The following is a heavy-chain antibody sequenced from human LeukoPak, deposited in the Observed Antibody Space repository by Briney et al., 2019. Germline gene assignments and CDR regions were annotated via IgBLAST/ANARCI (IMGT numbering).Heavy chain of an antibody. J-gene: IGHJ4*02. CDR3: ARDLSTDTVVVPAATVFDY. Sequence: GGSLRLSCAASGFTFSSYAMHWVRQAPGKGLEWVAVISYDGSNKYYADSVKGRFTISRDNSKNTLYLQMNSLRAEDTAVYYCARDLSTDTVVVPAATVFDYWGQGTLVTVSS. CDR2: ISYDGSNK. V-gene: IGHV3-30-3*01. CDR1: GFTFSSYA. D-gene: IGHD2-2*01.